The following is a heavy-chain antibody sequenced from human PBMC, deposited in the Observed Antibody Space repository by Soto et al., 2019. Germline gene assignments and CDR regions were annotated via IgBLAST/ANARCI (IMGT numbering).Heavy chain of an antibody. V-gene: IGHV3-23*01. CDR3: AKDKRLPVAGVRSLWYYFDY. CDR2: ISGSGGST. D-gene: IGHD6-19*01. CDR1: GFTFSSYA. J-gene: IGHJ4*02. Sequence: PGGSLRLSCAASGFTFSSYAMSWVRQAPGKGLEWVSAISGSGGSTYYADSVKGRFTISRDNSKNTLYLQMNSLRAEDTAVYYCAKDKRLPVAGVRSLWYYFDYWGQGTLVTVSS.